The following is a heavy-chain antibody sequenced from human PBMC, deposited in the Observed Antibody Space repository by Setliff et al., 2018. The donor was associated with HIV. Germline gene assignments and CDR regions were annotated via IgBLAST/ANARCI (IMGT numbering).Heavy chain of an antibody. D-gene: IGHD2-21*01. CDR1: GGSISSYY. CDR2: IYSSGST. CDR3: ARVVGLSALDY. Sequence: SETLSLTCTVSGGSISSYYGSWIRQSAGKGLEWIGRIYSSGSTNYNPTLKSRVTISGDTSRNQFSLKLSSVPAADTAVYYCARVVGLSALDYWGQGTLVTVSS. V-gene: IGHV4-4*07. J-gene: IGHJ4*02.